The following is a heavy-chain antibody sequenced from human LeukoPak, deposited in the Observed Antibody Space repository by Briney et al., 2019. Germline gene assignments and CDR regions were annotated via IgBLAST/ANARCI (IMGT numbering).Heavy chain of an antibody. D-gene: IGHD3-10*01. CDR2: ISPSGGIT. CDR1: GFTFSTYA. CDR3: ARDRVFENYYGSGSYLDY. V-gene: IGHV3-23*01. J-gene: IGHJ4*02. Sequence: GGSLRLSCAASGFTFSTYAMSWVRQAPGKGLEWVSAISPSGGITYYEDSVKGRFTISRDDSKNTLYLQMNSLRAEDTAVYYCARDRVFENYYGSGSYLDYWGQGTLVTVSS.